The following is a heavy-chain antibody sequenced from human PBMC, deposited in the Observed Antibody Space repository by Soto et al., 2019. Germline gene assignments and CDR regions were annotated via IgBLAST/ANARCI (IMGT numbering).Heavy chain of an antibody. Sequence: SETLSLTCTVSGGSISSYYWSWIRQPPGKGLEWIGYIYYSGSTNYNPSLKSRVTISVDTSKNQFSLKLSSVTAADTAVYYCARVLGYCSSTSCYVRSSSPFLGAFDIWGQGTMVTVSS. CDR2: IYYSGST. D-gene: IGHD2-2*01. CDR3: ARVLGYCSSTSCYVRSSSPFLGAFDI. V-gene: IGHV4-59*01. CDR1: GGSISSYY. J-gene: IGHJ3*02.